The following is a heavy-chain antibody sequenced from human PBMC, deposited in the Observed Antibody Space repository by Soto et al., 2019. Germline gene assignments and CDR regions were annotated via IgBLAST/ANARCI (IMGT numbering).Heavy chain of an antibody. J-gene: IGHJ4*02. CDR2: ILYDGSKK. CDR3: VRDLALMADY. Sequence: VGSVRLSCVASGFNLNTYGIYWVRQAPGKGLQWVAQILYDGSKKHYADSVKGRFTVTRDNSKNTVYLQMDSLRVDDTAMYYCVRDLALMADYWGQGTLVTVSS. D-gene: IGHD3-16*01. CDR1: GFNLNTYG. V-gene: IGHV3-30*03.